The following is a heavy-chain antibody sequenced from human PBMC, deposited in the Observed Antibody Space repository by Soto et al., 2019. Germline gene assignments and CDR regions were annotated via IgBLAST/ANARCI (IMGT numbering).Heavy chain of an antibody. CDR2: INHSGST. J-gene: IGHJ5*02. Sequence: PSETLSLTCAAYGGSFSGYYWSWIRQPPGKGLEWIGEINHSGSTNYNPSLKSRVTISVDTSKNQFSLKLSSVTAADTAVYYCARTNAGWFDPWGQGTLVTVSS. CDR3: ARTNAGWFDP. CDR1: GGSFSGYY. V-gene: IGHV4-34*01.